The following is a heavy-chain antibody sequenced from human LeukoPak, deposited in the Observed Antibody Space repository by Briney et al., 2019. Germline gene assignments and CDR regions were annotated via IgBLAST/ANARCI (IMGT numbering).Heavy chain of an antibody. D-gene: IGHD3-22*01. V-gene: IGHV3-30*02. CDR1: GFTFSNYG. CDR3: TKGNYSFDSSGHTALDY. J-gene: IGHJ4*02. Sequence: PGGSLRLSCAASGFTFSNYGIHWVRQAPGKGLEWVAFIRYDGSKKYYADSVKGRFTISRDNSKNTLYLQMNSLRAEDTAMYYCTKGNYSFDSSGHTALDYWGQGTLVTVSS. CDR2: IRYDGSKK.